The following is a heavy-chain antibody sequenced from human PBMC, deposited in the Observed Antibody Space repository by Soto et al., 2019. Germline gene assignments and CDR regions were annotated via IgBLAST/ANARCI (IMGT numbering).Heavy chain of an antibody. CDR1: GFSLSTSGMC. D-gene: IGHD4-17*01. CDR2: IDWDDDK. V-gene: IGHV2-70*01. Sequence: SGPTLVNPTQTLTLTCTFSGFSLSTSGMCVSWIRQPPGKALEWLALIDWDDDKYYSTSLKTRLTISKDTSKNQVVLTMTNMDPVDTATYYCARIYIGYGDGTGYYFDYWGQGTLVTVSS. CDR3: ARIYIGYGDGTGYYFDY. J-gene: IGHJ4*02.